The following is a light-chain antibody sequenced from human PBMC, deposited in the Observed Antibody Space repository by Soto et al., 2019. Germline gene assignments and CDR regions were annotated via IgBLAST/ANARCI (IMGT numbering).Light chain of an antibody. J-gene: IGKJ3*01. V-gene: IGKV1-27*01. CDR1: QGIRNF. Sequence: DIQMPQSPTSLSASVGDRVTITCRASQGIRNFGAWYQQKPGKAPKLLIYAASTLQSGVPSRFSGIGSGTDFTLTINSLQPEDVATYSCPKYSSVPVFGPGTKVEIK. CDR3: PKYSSVPV. CDR2: AAS.